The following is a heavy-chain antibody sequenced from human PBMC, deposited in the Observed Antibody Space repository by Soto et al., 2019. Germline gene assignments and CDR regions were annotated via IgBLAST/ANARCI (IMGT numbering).Heavy chain of an antibody. CDR1: GGSFSGYY. CDR2: INHSGST. D-gene: IGHD2-2*01. J-gene: IGHJ6*03. CDR3: ARVDCSSTSCYRLDYYYMDV. V-gene: IGHV4-34*01. Sequence: SETLSLTCAVYGGSFSGYYWSWIRQPPGKGLEWIGEINHSGSTNYNPSLKSRDTISVDTSKNQFSLKLSSVTAADTAVYYCARVDCSSTSCYRLDYYYMDVWGKGTTVTVSS.